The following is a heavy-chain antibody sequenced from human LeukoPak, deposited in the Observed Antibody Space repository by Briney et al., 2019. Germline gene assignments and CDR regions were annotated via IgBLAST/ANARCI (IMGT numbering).Heavy chain of an antibody. CDR1: GFTFRRYG. CDR2: ISYDGSKK. D-gene: IGHD5-18*01. V-gene: IGHV3-30*18. Sequence: RRSLRLSRAASGFTFRRYGKHWVRQAPGKGLEWVGVISYDGSKKYYADSVKGRFTISRDNSTNTLYLQMNSLRAEDTAVYYCAKDKDTAMPLSWYFDYWGQGTLVTVSS. CDR3: AKDKDTAMPLSWYFDY. J-gene: IGHJ4*02.